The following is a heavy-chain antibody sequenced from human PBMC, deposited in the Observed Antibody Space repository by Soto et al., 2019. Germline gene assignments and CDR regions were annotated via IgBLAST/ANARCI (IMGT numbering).Heavy chain of an antibody. CDR3: GRDQSGIGYYVDWFDP. J-gene: IGHJ5*02. V-gene: IGHV1-3*01. CDR1: GYTFNSHA. CDR2: INAGNGNT. Sequence: ASVKVSCKASGYTFNSHAIHWVRQAPGQRPEWLGWINAGNGNTYYSEKFEGRVTFTRDTAATTVNMELTSLTSEDTAIYYCGRDQSGIGYYVDWFDPWGQGTLVTVSP. D-gene: IGHD3-10*02.